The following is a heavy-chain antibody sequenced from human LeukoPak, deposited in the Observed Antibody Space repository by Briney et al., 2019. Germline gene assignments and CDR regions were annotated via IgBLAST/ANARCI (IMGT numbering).Heavy chain of an antibody. CDR2: IKSKTDGGTT. CDR3: TTDFGRRYSSSGYYYMDV. D-gene: IGHD6-13*01. V-gene: IGHV3-15*01. Sequence: PGGSLRLSCAVSGFSFTYAWMSWVRQAPGKGLEWVGRIKSKTDGGTTDYVAPVKGRFAISRDDSKNTLYLQMNSLKTEDTAVYYCTTDFGRRYSSSGYYYMDVWGKGTTVTVSS. J-gene: IGHJ6*03. CDR1: GFSFTYAW.